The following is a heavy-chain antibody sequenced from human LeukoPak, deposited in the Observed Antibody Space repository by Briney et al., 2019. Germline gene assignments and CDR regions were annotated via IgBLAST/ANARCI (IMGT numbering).Heavy chain of an antibody. CDR3: ASLVGLRFLEWLSPLDY. V-gene: IGHV3-7*01. CDR2: IKQDGSEK. D-gene: IGHD3-3*01. Sequence: SGGSLRLSCAASGFTFSSYWMSWVRQAPGKGLEWVANIKQDGSEKYYVDSVKGRFTISRDNAKNSLYLQMNSLRAEDTAVYYCASLVGLRFLEWLSPLDYRGQGTLVTVSS. J-gene: IGHJ4*02. CDR1: GFTFSSYW.